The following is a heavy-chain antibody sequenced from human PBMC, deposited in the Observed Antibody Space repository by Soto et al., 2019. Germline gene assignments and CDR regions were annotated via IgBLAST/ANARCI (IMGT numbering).Heavy chain of an antibody. Sequence: SETLSLTCTVSGGSISSGGYYWSWIRQHPGKGLEWIGYIYYSGSTYYNPSLKSRVTISVDTSKNQFSLKLSSVTAADTAVYYCARTAGHIVVVTAIRALGVFDYWGQGTLVTVSS. CDR3: ARTAGHIVVVTAIRALGVFDY. D-gene: IGHD2-21*02. CDR2: IYYSGST. CDR1: GGSISSGGYY. J-gene: IGHJ4*02. V-gene: IGHV4-31*03.